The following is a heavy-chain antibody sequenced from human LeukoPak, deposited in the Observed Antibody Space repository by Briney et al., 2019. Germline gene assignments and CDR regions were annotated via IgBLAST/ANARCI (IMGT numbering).Heavy chain of an antibody. J-gene: IGHJ4*02. V-gene: IGHV4-59*01. Sequence: SETLSLTCAVYGGSFSGYYWSWIRQPPGKGLEWIGYIYYSGSTNYNPSLKSRVTISVDTSKNQFSLKLSSVTAADTAVYYCATITIFGVVLHWGQGTLVTVSS. CDR1: GGSFSGYY. D-gene: IGHD3-3*01. CDR3: ATITIFGVVLH. CDR2: IYYSGST.